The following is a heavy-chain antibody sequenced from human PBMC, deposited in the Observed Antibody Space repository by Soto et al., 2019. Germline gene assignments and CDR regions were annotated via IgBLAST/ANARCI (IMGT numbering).Heavy chain of an antibody. V-gene: IGHV4-31*03. D-gene: IGHD2-21*01. CDR3: ARGYRDGYSFDY. CDR1: GGSISSGGYY. Sequence: SETLSLTCTVSGGSISSGGYYWSWIRQHPGKGLEWIGYIYYSGSTYYNPSLESRVTISVDTSKNQFPLKLSSVTAADTAVYYCARGYRDGYSFDYWGQGTLVTVSS. J-gene: IGHJ4*02. CDR2: IYYSGST.